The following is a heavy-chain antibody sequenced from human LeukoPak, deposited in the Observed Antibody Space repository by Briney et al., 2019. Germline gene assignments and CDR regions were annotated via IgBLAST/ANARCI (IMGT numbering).Heavy chain of an antibody. V-gene: IGHV4-38-2*02. CDR3: ARGSRGTLEWLLRTYYYYMDV. J-gene: IGHJ6*03. Sequence: PSETLSLTCTVSGYSISNGYYWGWIRQPPGKGLEWIGSIYHSGSIYYTPSLKSRVTISVDTSKNQFSLKLSSVTAADTAVYYCARGSRGTLEWLLRTYYYYMDVWGKGTTVTVSS. D-gene: IGHD3-3*01. CDR1: GYSISNGYY. CDR2: IYHSGSI.